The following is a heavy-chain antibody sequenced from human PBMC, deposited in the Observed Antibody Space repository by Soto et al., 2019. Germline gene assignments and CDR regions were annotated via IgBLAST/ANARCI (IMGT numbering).Heavy chain of an antibody. CDR2: ISGSGGST. CDR3: ACSVAGGFYYFDY. Sequence: GGSLRLSCAASGFTFSSYAMSWVRQAPGKGLEWVSAISGSGGSTYYADSVKGRFTISRDNSKNTLYLQMNSLRAEDTAVYYCACSVAGGFYYFDYWGQGTLVTVSS. J-gene: IGHJ4*02. CDR1: GFTFSSYA. V-gene: IGHV3-23*01. D-gene: IGHD6-19*01.